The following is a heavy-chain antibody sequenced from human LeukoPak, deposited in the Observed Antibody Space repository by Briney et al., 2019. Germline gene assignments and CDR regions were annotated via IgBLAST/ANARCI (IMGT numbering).Heavy chain of an antibody. D-gene: IGHD3-22*01. J-gene: IGHJ4*02. CDR1: GFTFSSYA. Sequence: GGSLRLSCAASGFTFSSYAMSWVRQAPGKGLEWVSAISGSGGGTYYADSVKGRFTISRDNSKNTLYLQMNSLRAEDTAVYYCAKGTTRPRITMIVVAPFDYWGQGTLVTVSS. V-gene: IGHV3-23*01. CDR2: ISGSGGGT. CDR3: AKGTTRPRITMIVVAPFDY.